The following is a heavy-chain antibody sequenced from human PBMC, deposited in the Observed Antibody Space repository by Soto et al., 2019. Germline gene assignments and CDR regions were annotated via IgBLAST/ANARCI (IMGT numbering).Heavy chain of an antibody. Sequence: ASVKVSCKASGGTFNNFAISWVRQAPGQGLEWLGRINPKSGGTSTAQKFQGWVTMTTDTSISTASMELTRLTSDDTAIYYCARGDSTDCSNGVCSFFYNHDMDVWGQGTTVTVSS. V-gene: IGHV1-2*04. CDR1: GGTFNNFA. CDR3: ARGDSTDCSNGVCSFFYNHDMDV. D-gene: IGHD2-8*01. CDR2: INPKSGGT. J-gene: IGHJ6*02.